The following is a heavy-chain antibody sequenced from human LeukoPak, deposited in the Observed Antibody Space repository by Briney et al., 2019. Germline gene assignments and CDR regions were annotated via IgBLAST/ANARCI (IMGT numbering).Heavy chain of an antibody. CDR3: ARSKRRGDLLDY. CDR2: INPKTNGT. V-gene: IGHV1-2*02. CDR1: GYTFTSYD. Sequence: GASVKVSCKASGYTFTSYDINWVRQATGQGLEWMGWINPKTNGTNFALKFLGRVTMTRDTSISTAYMELTSLRSDDTALYYCARSKRRGDLLDYWGQGILVTVSS. D-gene: IGHD2-21*02. J-gene: IGHJ4*02.